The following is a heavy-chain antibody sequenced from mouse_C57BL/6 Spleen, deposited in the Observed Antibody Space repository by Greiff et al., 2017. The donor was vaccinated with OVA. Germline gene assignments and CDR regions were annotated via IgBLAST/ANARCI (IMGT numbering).Heavy chain of an antibody. V-gene: IGHV1-55*01. CDR2: IYPGSGST. D-gene: IGHD2-4*01. CDR1: GYTFTSYW. J-gene: IGHJ1*03. Sequence: QVQLQQPGAELVKPGASVKMSCKASGYTFTSYWITWVKQRPGQGLEWIGDIYPGSGSTNYNEKFKSKATLTVDTSSSTAYMQLSSLTSEDSAVYYSAKIYYDYDGDWYFDVWGTGTTVTVSS. CDR3: AKIYYDYDGDWYFDV.